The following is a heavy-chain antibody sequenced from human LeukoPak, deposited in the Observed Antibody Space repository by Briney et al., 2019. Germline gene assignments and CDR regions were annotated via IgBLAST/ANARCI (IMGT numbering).Heavy chain of an antibody. V-gene: IGHV3-30-3*01. CDR3: ARDEKYYYDSSGYEHDAFDI. J-gene: IGHJ3*02. D-gene: IGHD3-22*01. CDR2: ILYVGSNK. CDR1: GFTLSSYA. Sequence: GGSLRLSCAVSGFTLSSYAMHWVRQAPGKGLEWVAVILYVGSNKYYADSVKGRFTITRDNSKNTLYLQMNSLRAEDTSVYYCARDEKYYYDSSGYEHDAFDIWGQGTMVTVSS.